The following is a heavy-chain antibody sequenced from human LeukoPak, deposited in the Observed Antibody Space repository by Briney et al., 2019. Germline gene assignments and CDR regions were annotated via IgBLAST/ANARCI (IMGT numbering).Heavy chain of an antibody. Sequence: GASVKVSCKTSGYTFSSYEINWVRRATGRGLEWVGWMNPKTGKTAYARNLQGRVTITRDTSISTAYMDLSGLRSEDTAVYYCARIRPVTTGLKGYYFDYWGQGTLVTVSS. V-gene: IGHV1-8*01. D-gene: IGHD1-1*01. CDR1: GYTFSSYE. CDR2: MNPKTGKT. CDR3: ARIRPVTTGLKGYYFDY. J-gene: IGHJ4*02.